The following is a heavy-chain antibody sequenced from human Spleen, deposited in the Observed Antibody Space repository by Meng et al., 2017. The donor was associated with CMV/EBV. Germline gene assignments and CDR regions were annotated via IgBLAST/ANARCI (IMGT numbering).Heavy chain of an antibody. D-gene: IGHD3-10*01. V-gene: IGHV4-61*01. CDR1: GGSVSSPNYS. CDR3: ARHAGLLWFGFDP. Sequence: VSGGSVSSPNYSWSWIRQPPGKGLEWIAYIYYSGSTNYNPSLKSRVTISVDTSKNQFSLNLTSVTAADTAVYYCARHAGLLWFGFDPWGQGTLVTVSS. J-gene: IGHJ5*02. CDR2: IYYSGST.